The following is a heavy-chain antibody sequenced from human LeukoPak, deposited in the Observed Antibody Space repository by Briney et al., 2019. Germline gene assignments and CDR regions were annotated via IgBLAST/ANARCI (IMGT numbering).Heavy chain of an antibody. Sequence: PSETLSLTCTVSGSMYNYYWSWIRQPPGKGLEWIGYIHYNGNTNYNPFLESRGTMSLDTSKNQVSLKLNSVTAADTAVYYSARHISSGGTYAHFDYWGQGTLVTVSS. V-gene: IGHV4-59*08. CDR1: GSMYNYY. CDR2: IHYNGNT. CDR3: ARHISSGGTYAHFDY. J-gene: IGHJ4*02. D-gene: IGHD1-26*01.